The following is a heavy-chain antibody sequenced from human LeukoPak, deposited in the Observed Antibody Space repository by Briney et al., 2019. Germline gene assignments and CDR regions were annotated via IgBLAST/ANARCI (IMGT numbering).Heavy chain of an antibody. V-gene: IGHV3-48*03. CDR1: GFTFSSYE. D-gene: IGHD3-10*01. CDR3: TRLDKAMVRDMVDC. CDR2: ITSSWNMV. Sequence: GWSLRLSCASSGFTFSSYEMNWVRQAPEKGLEWVSCITSSWNMVYYADSVKGRFTISRDNAKNSLYLQMNSLSAEDSAVYYCTRLDKAMVRDMVDCWGQGSLVTVSS. J-gene: IGHJ4*02.